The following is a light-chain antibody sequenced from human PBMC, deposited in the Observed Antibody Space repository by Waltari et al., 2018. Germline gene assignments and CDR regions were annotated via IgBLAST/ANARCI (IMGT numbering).Light chain of an antibody. V-gene: IGLV2-14*01. J-gene: IGLJ1*01. CDR1: SSDIGNYNY. CDR2: EVS. Sequence: QSALAQPASVSGSPGQSIAISCTGTSSDIGNYNYVSWYRQHPGKAPHLIIYEVSERPPGMSDRFSGSKSDNTASLTISGLQADDEAVYYCSSYTTSNAPGVFGTGTKVTVL. CDR3: SSYTTSNAPGV.